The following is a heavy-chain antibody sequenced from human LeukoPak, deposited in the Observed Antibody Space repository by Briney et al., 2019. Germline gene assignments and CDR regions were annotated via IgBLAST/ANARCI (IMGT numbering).Heavy chain of an antibody. D-gene: IGHD3-3*01. Sequence: PSETLSLTCAVSRGSICSSSYYSSWIRHPPGKGLEWIVEINRSGSTNYNPSLKSRVTISVDTSKNQFSLKLSSVTAADTAVYYCAGTKEWLSYVYWGQGTLVTVSS. CDR2: INRSGST. J-gene: IGHJ4*02. V-gene: IGHV4-39*07. CDR3: AGTKEWLSYVY. CDR1: RGSICSSSYY.